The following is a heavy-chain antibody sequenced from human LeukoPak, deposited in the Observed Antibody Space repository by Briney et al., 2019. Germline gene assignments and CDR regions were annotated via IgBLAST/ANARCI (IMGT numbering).Heavy chain of an antibody. CDR2: IYYSGST. D-gene: IGHD3-22*01. CDR1: GGSISSYY. V-gene: IGHV4-59*01. Sequence: SETLSLTCTVSGGSISSYYWSWIRQPPGKGLEWIGYIYYSGSTNYNPSLKSRVTISVDTSKNQFSLKLSSVTAADTAVYYCARGGEVPDYYDSSGYYLDYWGQGTLVTVSS. J-gene: IGHJ4*02. CDR3: ARGGEVPDYYDSSGYYLDY.